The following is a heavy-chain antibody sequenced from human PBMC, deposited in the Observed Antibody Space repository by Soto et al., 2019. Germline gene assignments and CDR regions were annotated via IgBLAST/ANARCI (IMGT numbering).Heavy chain of an antibody. CDR3: ARGRVEDP. Sequence: SETLSLTCAVYGGSFSGYYWTWIRQPPGKGLEWIGEINQSGFTNYNPSLESRVTMSVDTSKNQFSLRLSSVTAEDTAVYYCARGRVEDPWGQGTLVTVSS. CDR2: INQSGFT. V-gene: IGHV4-34*01. J-gene: IGHJ5*02. CDR1: GGSFSGYY.